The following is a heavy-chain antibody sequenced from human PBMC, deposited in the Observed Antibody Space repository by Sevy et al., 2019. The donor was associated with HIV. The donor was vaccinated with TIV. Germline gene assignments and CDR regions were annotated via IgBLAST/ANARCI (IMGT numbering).Heavy chain of an antibody. D-gene: IGHD2-2*01. CDR3: ARETISRRYQLRPYYFDY. CDR1: GGTFSSYA. V-gene: IGHV1-69*13. Sequence: SVKVSCKASGGTFSSYAISWVRQAPGQGLEWMGGIIPIFGTANYAQKFQGRVTITADESTSTAYMELSSLRSEDTAVYYCARETISRRYQLRPYYFDYWGQGTLVTVSS. J-gene: IGHJ4*02. CDR2: IIPIFGTA.